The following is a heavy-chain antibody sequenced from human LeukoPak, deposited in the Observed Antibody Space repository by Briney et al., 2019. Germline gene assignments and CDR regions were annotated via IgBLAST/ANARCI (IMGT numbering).Heavy chain of an antibody. D-gene: IGHD6-19*01. CDR1: GFTFSSYA. J-gene: IGHJ4*02. CDR3: ARPLYTSGWYWFY. Sequence: GGSLRLSCAASGFTFSSYAMSWVRQAPGKGLEWVANIKKDGSEKYYVDSVKGRFTISRDNAKNSLYLQMNSLRAEDTAVYYCARPLYTSGWYWFYWGQGTLVTVSS. CDR2: IKKDGSEK. V-gene: IGHV3-7*02.